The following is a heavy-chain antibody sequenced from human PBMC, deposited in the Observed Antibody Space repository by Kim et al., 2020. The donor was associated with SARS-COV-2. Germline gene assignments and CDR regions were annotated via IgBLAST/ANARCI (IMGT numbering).Heavy chain of an antibody. CDR3: AKDRRGLRFLEWFAVFDY. Sequence: GRLTISRDNSKNSLYLQMNSLRTEVTALYYCAKDRRGLRFLEWFAVFDYWGQGTLVTVSS. J-gene: IGHJ4*02. V-gene: IGHV3-43*01. D-gene: IGHD3-3*01.